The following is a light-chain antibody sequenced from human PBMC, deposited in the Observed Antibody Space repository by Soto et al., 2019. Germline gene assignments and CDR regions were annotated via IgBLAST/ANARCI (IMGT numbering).Light chain of an antibody. V-gene: IGLV2-8*01. J-gene: IGLJ1*01. CDR3: SSFAARSIYV. Sequence: QSALTQPPSASGSPGQSVTISCTGTRSDVGGYNHVSWYQQHPGKAPKLMIYEVNKRPSGVSDRFSGSKSGNTASLTVSGLQAEDEADYYCSSFAARSIYVFGTGTKLTVL. CDR2: EVN. CDR1: RSDVGGYNH.